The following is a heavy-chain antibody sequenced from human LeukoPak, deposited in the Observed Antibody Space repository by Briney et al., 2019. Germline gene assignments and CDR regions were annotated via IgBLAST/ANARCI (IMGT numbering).Heavy chain of an antibody. CDR2: FDPEDGET. Sequence: GGSLRLSCAASGFTFSGSAMHWVRQAPGKGLEWMGGFDPEDGETIYAQKFQGRVTMTEDTSTDTAYMELSSLRSEDTAVYYCATSSFIAVAGTLDYWGQGTLVTVSS. V-gene: IGHV1-24*01. CDR1: GFTFSGSA. J-gene: IGHJ4*02. CDR3: ATSSFIAVAGTLDY. D-gene: IGHD6-19*01.